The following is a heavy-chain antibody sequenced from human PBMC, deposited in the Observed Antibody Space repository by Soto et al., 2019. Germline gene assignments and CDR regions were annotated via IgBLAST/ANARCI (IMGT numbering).Heavy chain of an antibody. CDR3: TRQAIGVANINWFDP. J-gene: IGHJ5*02. Sequence: EVQLVESGGGLVQPGGSLKLSCAASGFTFSGSAMHWVRQASGKGLEWVGRIRSKANSYATAYAASVKGRFTISRDDSKNTAYLQMNSLKTEDTAVYYCTRQAIGVANINWFDPWGQGTLVTVSS. D-gene: IGHD3-3*01. V-gene: IGHV3-73*01. CDR2: IRSKANSYAT. CDR1: GFTFSGSA.